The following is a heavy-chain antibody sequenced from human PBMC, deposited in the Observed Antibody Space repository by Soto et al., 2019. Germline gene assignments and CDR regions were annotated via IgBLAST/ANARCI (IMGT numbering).Heavy chain of an antibody. CDR1: GFTFSNAW. CDR2: IKSKTDGGTT. J-gene: IGHJ6*03. D-gene: IGHD2-2*01. Sequence: GGSLRLSCAASGFTFSNAWMSWVRQAPGKGLEWVGRIKSKTDGGTTDYAAPVKGRFTISRDDSKNTLYLQMNSLKTEDTAVYYCSTLGYCSSTSCYEDNLGYYYMDVWGKGTTVTVSS. CDR3: STLGYCSSTSCYEDNLGYYYMDV. V-gene: IGHV3-15*01.